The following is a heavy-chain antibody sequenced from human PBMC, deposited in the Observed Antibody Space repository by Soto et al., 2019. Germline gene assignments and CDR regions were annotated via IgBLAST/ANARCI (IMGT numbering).Heavy chain of an antibody. CDR2: INPSGGST. CDR3: ARDGPPLGYCSSTSCPGPYSFDP. D-gene: IGHD2-2*01. Sequence: GASVKVSCKASGYTFTSYYMHWVRQAPGQGLEWMGIINPSGGSTSYAQKFQGRVTMTRDTSTSTVYMELSSLRSEDTAVYYCARDGPPLGYCSSTSCPGPYSFDPWGQGTLVTVSS. V-gene: IGHV1-46*01. CDR1: GYTFTSYY. J-gene: IGHJ5*02.